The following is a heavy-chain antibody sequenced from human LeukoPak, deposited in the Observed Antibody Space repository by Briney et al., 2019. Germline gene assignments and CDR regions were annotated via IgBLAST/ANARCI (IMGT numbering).Heavy chain of an antibody. CDR1: GGTFSSYA. CDR3: ARVGAYCSGGSCYGPWFDP. CDR2: IIPIFGTA. Sequence: SVKVSCKASGGTFSSYAISWVRQAPGQGLEWMGGIIPIFGTANYAQKFQGRVTITTDESTSTAYMELSSLRSEDTAVYYCARVGAYCSGGSCYGPWFDPWGQGTLVTVSS. V-gene: IGHV1-69*05. D-gene: IGHD2-15*01. J-gene: IGHJ5*02.